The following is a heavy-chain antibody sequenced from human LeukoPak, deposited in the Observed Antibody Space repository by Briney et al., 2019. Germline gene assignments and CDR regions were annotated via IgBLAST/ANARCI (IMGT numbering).Heavy chain of an antibody. V-gene: IGHV4-61*02. J-gene: IGHJ4*02. Sequence: SETLSLTCTVSGGSISSSSYYWSWIRQPAGKGLEWIGRIYTSGSTNYNPSLKSRVTISVDTSKNQFSLKLSSVTAADTAVYYCARRSRWELLDYWGQGTLVTVSS. D-gene: IGHD1-26*01. CDR3: ARRSRWELLDY. CDR2: IYTSGST. CDR1: GGSISSSSYY.